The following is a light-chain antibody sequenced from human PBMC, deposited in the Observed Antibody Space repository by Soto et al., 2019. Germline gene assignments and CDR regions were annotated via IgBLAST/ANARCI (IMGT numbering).Light chain of an antibody. CDR1: QSVSSSY. V-gene: IGKV3-20*01. Sequence: EIVLTQSPGTLSLSPWERATLSCRASQSVSSSYLAWYQQKPGQAPRLLIYGASSRATGIPDRFSGSGSGTEFTLTISSLQSEDFAVYYCQQYNNWPWTFGQGTKVDI. J-gene: IGKJ1*01. CDR3: QQYNNWPWT. CDR2: GAS.